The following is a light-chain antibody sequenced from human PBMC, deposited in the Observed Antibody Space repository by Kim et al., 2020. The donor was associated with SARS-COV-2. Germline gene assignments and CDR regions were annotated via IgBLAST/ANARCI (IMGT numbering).Light chain of an antibody. CDR3: QQYNNWLLT. J-gene: IGKJ1*01. CDR2: GAS. V-gene: IGKV3-15*01. CDR1: QSVSSN. Sequence: EIVMTQSPATLSVSPGERATLSCRASQSVSSNLAWYQQNPDQAPRLLIYGASTRSTGIPARFSGSGFGAEFTLTISSLQSEDFAVYYCQQYNNWLLTFAQGTKLDIK.